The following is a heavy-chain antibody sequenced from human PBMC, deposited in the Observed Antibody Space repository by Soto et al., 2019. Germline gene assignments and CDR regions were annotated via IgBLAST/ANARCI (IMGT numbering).Heavy chain of an antibody. J-gene: IGHJ2*01. CDR2: ISSSSSYI. D-gene: IGHD3-3*01. CDR3: ARILPTDFGVATEFDL. Sequence: GGSLRLSCAASGFTFSSYSMNWVRQAPGKGLEWVSSISSSSSYIYYADSVKGRFTISRDNAKNSLYLQMNSLRAEDTAVYYCARILPTDFGVATEFDLWGRGTLVTVSS. V-gene: IGHV3-21*01. CDR1: GFTFSSYS.